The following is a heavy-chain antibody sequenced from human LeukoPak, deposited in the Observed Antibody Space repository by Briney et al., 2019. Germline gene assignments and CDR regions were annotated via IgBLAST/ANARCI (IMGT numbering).Heavy chain of an antibody. CDR3: ATDRGWGTAMVTVDAFDI. V-gene: IGHV1-24*01. Sequence: GASVRVSCKVSGYTLTELSMHWVRQAPGKGLEWMGGFDPEDGETIYAQKFQGRVTMTEDTSTDTAYMELSSLRSEDTAVYYCATDRGWGTAMVTVDAFDIWGQGTMVTVSS. D-gene: IGHD5-18*01. CDR2: FDPEDGET. CDR1: GYTLTELS. J-gene: IGHJ3*02.